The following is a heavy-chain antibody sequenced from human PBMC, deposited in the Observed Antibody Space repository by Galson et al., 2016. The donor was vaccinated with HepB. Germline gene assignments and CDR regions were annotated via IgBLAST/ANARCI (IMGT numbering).Heavy chain of an antibody. CDR1: GFIFSNTW. J-gene: IGHJ4*02. Sequence: SLRLSCAASGFIFSNTWMSWVRQAPGKGLQWVGRIKRETDGYTKYYAAPVKCRFTISRDDSTNTLYLEMNSLKVEDTGLYYCTTAGEQLPATEDNRDYWGQGTLVTVSS. CDR2: IKRETDGYTK. D-gene: IGHD1-26*01. CDR3: TTAGEQLPATEDNRDY. V-gene: IGHV3-15*01.